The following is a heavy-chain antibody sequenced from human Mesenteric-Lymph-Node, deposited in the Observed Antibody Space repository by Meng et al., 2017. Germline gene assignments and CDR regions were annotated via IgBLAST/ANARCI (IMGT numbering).Heavy chain of an antibody. J-gene: IGHJ4*02. CDR3: ARESPETFNFDY. CDR1: GYTLTELS. D-gene: IGHD1-14*01. CDR2: FDPENGET. Sequence: ASVKVSCKVSGYTLTELSMHWVRQAPGKGLEWMGGFDPENGETIYAQKFQGRVTMTEDTSTDTAYMELSSLRSEDTAVYYCARESPETFNFDYWGQGTLVTVSS. V-gene: IGHV1-24*01.